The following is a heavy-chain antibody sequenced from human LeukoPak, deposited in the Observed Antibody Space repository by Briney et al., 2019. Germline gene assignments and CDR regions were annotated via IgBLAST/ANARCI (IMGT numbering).Heavy chain of an antibody. CDR1: GGSFSGYY. CDR2: INHSGST. J-gene: IGHJ6*03. Sequence: SETLSLTCAVYGGSFSGYYWSWIRQPPGKGLEWIGEINHSGSTNYNPSLKSRVTISVDTSKNQFSLKLSSVTAADTAVYYCARHGQWYSRDYYYYMDVWGKGTTVTVSS. D-gene: IGHD2-15*01. V-gene: IGHV4-34*01. CDR3: ARHGQWYSRDYYYYMDV.